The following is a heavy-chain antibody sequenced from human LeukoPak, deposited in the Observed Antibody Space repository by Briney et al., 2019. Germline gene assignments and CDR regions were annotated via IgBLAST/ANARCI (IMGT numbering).Heavy chain of an antibody. Sequence: SETLSLTCAVYGGSFSGYYWSWIRQPPGKGQEWIGEINHSGSTNYNPSLKSRVTISVDRSKNQFSLNLSSVTAADTAVYYCARVYGNYGTYYYYYYMDVWGKGTTVTVSS. CDR1: GGSFSGYY. CDR3: ARVYGNYGTYYYYYYMDV. D-gene: IGHD4-11*01. CDR2: INHSGST. J-gene: IGHJ6*03. V-gene: IGHV4-34*01.